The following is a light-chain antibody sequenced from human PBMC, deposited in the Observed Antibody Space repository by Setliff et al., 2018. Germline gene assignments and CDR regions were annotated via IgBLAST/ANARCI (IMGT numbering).Light chain of an antibody. CDR2: EVS. V-gene: IGLV2-8*01. CDR1: SSDVGGYNY. J-gene: IGLJ1*01. CDR3: SSYAGSNNYV. Sequence: QSVLTQPPSVSGAPGQRVTISCTGTSSDVGGYNYVSWYQQYPGKAPKLMIYEVSKRPSGVPDRFSGSKSGNTASLTVSGLQAEDEADYYCSSYAGSNNYVFGTGTKVTVL.